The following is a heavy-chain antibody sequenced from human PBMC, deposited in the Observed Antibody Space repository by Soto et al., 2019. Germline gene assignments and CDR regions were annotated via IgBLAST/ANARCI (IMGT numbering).Heavy chain of an antibody. CDR3: GGAGNVAWFEP. D-gene: IGHD6-13*01. Sequence: GGSLRLSCSASGFTFSSYAMHWVRQAPGKGLQYVSAISSNGGSTYYADSVKGRFTISRDNSKNTLYLQMSSLRAEDTAVYYCGGAGNVAWFEPWGQGTLVTVSS. CDR1: GFTFSSYA. V-gene: IGHV3-64D*06. CDR2: ISSNGGST. J-gene: IGHJ5*02.